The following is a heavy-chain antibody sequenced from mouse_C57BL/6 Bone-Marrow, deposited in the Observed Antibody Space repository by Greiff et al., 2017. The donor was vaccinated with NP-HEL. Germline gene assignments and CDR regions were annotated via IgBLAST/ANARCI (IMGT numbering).Heavy chain of an antibody. D-gene: IGHD1-1*01. CDR1: GFTFSSYA. V-gene: IGHV5-4*03. CDR3: ARADYGSSLYAMDY. J-gene: IGHJ4*01. CDR2: ISDGGSYT. Sequence: EVMLVESGGGLVKPGGSLKLSCAASGFTFSSYAMSWVRQTPEKRLEWVATISDGGSYTYYPDNVKGRFTISRDNAKNNLYLQMSHLKSEDTAMYYCARADYGSSLYAMDYWGQGTSVTVSS.